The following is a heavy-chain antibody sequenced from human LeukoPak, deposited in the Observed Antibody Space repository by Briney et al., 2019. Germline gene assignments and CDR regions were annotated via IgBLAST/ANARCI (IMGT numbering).Heavy chain of an antibody. V-gene: IGHV3-64*02. J-gene: IGHJ4*02. CDR3: ARDGGYCSSISCHFDY. D-gene: IGHD2-2*01. CDR1: GFTFSTYA. CDR2: ISSNGGNT. Sequence: GGSLRLSCAASGFTFSTYAMHWVRQAPGKGLEYVSAISSNGGNTYYEDSVKGRFTISRDNSKNTLYLQMGSLRAEDMAVYYCARDGGYCSSISCHFDYWGQGTLVTVSS.